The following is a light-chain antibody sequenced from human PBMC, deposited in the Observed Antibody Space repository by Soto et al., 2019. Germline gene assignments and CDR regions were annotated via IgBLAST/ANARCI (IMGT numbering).Light chain of an antibody. CDR2: DAS. CDR1: QNIIRH. J-gene: IGKJ1*01. V-gene: IGKV1-5*01. Sequence: DIQMTQSPSSLSASVGDGVTITCRASQNIIRHLNWYQQKPGKAPKLLIYDASSLEVGVPSRFSGSGSRTEFTLTISSLQPDDYGTYYCQQYYDFRTFGQGTKVDIK. CDR3: QQYYDFRT.